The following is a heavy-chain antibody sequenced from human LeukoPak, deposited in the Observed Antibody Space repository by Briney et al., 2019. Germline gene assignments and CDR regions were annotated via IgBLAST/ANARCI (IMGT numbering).Heavy chain of an antibody. Sequence: SAKVSCKASGGTFSSYTISWVPRAPGQGLEWRGRIIPILGIANYAQKFQGRVTITADKSTSTAYMELSSLRSEDTAVYYCARDSSGWQGDYFDYWGQGTLVTVSS. CDR2: IIPILGIA. J-gene: IGHJ4*02. D-gene: IGHD6-19*01. CDR1: GGTFSSYT. CDR3: ARDSSGWQGDYFDY. V-gene: IGHV1-69*02.